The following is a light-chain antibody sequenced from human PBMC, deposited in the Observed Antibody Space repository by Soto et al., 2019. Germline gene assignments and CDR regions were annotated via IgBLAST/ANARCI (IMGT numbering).Light chain of an antibody. V-gene: IGLV2-8*01. CDR1: TNDVGGYNY. CDR3: SSYAGSNNLV. Sequence: QSVLTQPASVSGSPGQSITISCSGTTNDVGGYNYVSWYQQHPGKAPKLLISDVTKRPSWVPDRFSGSKSGSTASLTISELQAEDEADYYCSSYAGSNNLVFGGGTKVTVL. J-gene: IGLJ2*01. CDR2: DVT.